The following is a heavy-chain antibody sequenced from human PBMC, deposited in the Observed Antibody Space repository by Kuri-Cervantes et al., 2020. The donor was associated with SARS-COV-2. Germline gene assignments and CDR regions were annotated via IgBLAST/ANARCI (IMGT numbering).Heavy chain of an antibody. CDR1: GFTFSDYY. CDR3: ARDHGIPLYYDYVWGIYRHRHNWFAS. V-gene: IGHV3-11*04. D-gene: IGHD3-16*02. CDR2: ISSSSSTI. Sequence: GGSLRLSCAASGFTFSDYYNSWIRQAPGKGLEWVSYISSSSSTIYYADSVKGRFTISRDNAKNSLYLQMNSLRAEDTAVYYCARDHGIPLYYDYVWGIYRHRHNWFASWGRGPLVTVSS. J-gene: IGHJ5*01.